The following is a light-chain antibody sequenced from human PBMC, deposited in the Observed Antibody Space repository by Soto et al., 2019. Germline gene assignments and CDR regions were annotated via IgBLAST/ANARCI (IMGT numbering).Light chain of an antibody. V-gene: IGLV2-14*01. CDR2: DVS. J-gene: IGLJ2*01. CDR3: SSYASGSSVV. CDR1: SSDVGGYNF. Sequence: QSALTQPASVSGSPGQSITISCTGTSSDVGGYNFVSWYQQYPGKAPKIMIYDVSNRPSGVSNRFTGSKSGNTASLTISGLQAEDEADYYCSSYASGSSVVFGGGTKLTDL.